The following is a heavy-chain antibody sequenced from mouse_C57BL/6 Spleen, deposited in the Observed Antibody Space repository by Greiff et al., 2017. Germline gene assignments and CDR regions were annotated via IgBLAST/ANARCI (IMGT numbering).Heavy chain of an antibody. CDR1: GFTFSDYY. V-gene: IGHV5-16*01. J-gene: IGHJ3*01. CDR2: INYDGSST. D-gene: IGHD2-4*01. CDR3: ARDDDYELAY. Sequence: DVKLVESEGGLVQPGSSMKLSCTASGFTFSDYYMAWVRQVPEKGLEWVANINYDGSSTYYLDALKSRFIISRDNAKNILYLQMSSLKSEDTATYYCARDDDYELAYWGQGTLVTVSA.